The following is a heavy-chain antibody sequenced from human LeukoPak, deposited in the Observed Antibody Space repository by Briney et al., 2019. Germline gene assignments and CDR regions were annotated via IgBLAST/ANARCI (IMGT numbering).Heavy chain of an antibody. D-gene: IGHD2-15*01. Sequence: GGSLRLSCAASGFTFSSYGMHWVRQAPGKGLEWVAVISYDGGKKYYADSVKGRFTISRDNSKNTLYLQMNSLGAEDTAVYYCAKGRYCSGGSCPDGWFDPWGQETLVTVSS. CDR1: GFTFSSYG. V-gene: IGHV3-30*18. J-gene: IGHJ5*02. CDR2: ISYDGGKK. CDR3: AKGRYCSGGSCPDGWFDP.